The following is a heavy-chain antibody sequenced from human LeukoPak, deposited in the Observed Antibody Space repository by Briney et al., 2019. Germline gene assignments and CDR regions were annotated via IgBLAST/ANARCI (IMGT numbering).Heavy chain of an antibody. CDR3: AKGGYSSGWYGDYFDY. D-gene: IGHD6-19*01. V-gene: IGHV3-9*02. J-gene: IGHJ4*02. Sequence: PGGSLRLSCAASGFTSDDYAMHWVRQAPGKGLEWVSGISWNSGSIGYADSVKGRFTISRDNAKNSLYLQMNSLRAEDTALYYCAKGGYSSGWYGDYFDYWGQGTLVTVSS. CDR1: GFTSDDYA. CDR2: ISWNSGSI.